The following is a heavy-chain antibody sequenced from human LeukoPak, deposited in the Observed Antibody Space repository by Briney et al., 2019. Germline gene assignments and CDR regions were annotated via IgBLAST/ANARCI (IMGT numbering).Heavy chain of an antibody. J-gene: IGHJ6*02. CDR1: GFTVSSNY. D-gene: IGHD6-13*01. Sequence: GGSLRLSCAASGFTVSSNYMSWVRQAPGKGLEWVSVIYSGGSTYYADSVKGRFTISRDNSKNTLYLQMNSLRAEDTAVYYCARDRLAAAAGRYYYYGMDVWGQGTTVTVSS. V-gene: IGHV3-66*01. CDR3: ARDRLAAAAGRYYYYGMDV. CDR2: IYSGGST.